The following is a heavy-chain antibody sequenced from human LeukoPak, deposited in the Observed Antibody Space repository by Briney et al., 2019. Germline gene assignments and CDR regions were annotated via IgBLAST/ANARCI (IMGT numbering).Heavy chain of an antibody. V-gene: IGHV3-23*01. D-gene: IGHD4-17*01. Sequence: PGGSLRLSCAASGFTFSSYAMSWVRQAPGKGLEWVSAISGSGGSTYCADSVKGRFTISRDNSKNTLYLQMNSLRAEDTAVYYCAKVGFYGDYFDYWGQGTLVTVSS. CDR2: ISGSGGST. J-gene: IGHJ4*02. CDR1: GFTFSSYA. CDR3: AKVGFYGDYFDY.